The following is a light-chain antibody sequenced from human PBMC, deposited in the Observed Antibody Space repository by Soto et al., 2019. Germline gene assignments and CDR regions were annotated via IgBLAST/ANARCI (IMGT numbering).Light chain of an antibody. J-gene: IGKJ4*01. CDR2: GAS. CDR3: QQAYSFPLT. CDR1: QGIRYW. Sequence: DIQMTQSPYSVSASVGDRVTITCRASQGIRYWLAWYQQKPGRAPKILIRGASSLQSGVPSRFSGSGSGTDFTLTIISLQPEDSATYYCQQAYSFPLTLGGGTKVEI. V-gene: IGKV1-12*01.